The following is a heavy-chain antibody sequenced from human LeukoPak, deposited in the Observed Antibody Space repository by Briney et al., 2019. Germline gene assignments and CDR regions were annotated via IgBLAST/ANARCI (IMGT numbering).Heavy chain of an antibody. CDR3: AREVYSGYAPGAFDI. CDR1: GYTFSSYG. J-gene: IGHJ3*02. V-gene: IGHV3-33*01. Sequence: HAGRSLRLSCAASGYTFSSYGMHWVRQAPGKGLEWVAVIWYDGSNKYYADSVKGRFTISRDNSKNTLYLQMNSLRAEDTAVYYCAREVYSGYAPGAFDIWGQGTMVTVSS. D-gene: IGHD5-12*01. CDR2: IWYDGSNK.